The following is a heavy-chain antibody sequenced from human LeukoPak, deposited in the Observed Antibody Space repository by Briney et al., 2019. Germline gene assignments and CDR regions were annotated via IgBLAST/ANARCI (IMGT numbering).Heavy chain of an antibody. D-gene: IGHD3-3*01. Sequence: GGSLRLSCAASGFTFDDYAMHWVRQAPGKGLEWVSGISWNSGSIGYADSVKGRFTISRDNAKNSLYLQMNSLRAEDTAVYYCAKGQGLRFLEWLLPPDYWGQGTLVTVSS. CDR2: ISWNSGSI. CDR1: GFTFDDYA. V-gene: IGHV3-9*01. CDR3: AKGQGLRFLEWLLPPDY. J-gene: IGHJ4*02.